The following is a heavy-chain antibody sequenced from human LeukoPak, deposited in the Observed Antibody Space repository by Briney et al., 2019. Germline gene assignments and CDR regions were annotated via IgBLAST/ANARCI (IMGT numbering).Heavy chain of an antibody. V-gene: IGHV4-30-4*01. CDR3: ARRHCGGDCEFDY. Sequence: SQTLSLTCTVSGGSLSSGDYYWSWIRQPPGEGLEWIGYIYYSGSTYYNPSLKSRVTISVDTSENQFSLKLSSVTAADTAVYYCARRHCGGDCEFDYWGQGTLVTVSS. J-gene: IGHJ4*02. CDR1: GGSLSSGDYY. D-gene: IGHD2-21*02. CDR2: IYYSGST.